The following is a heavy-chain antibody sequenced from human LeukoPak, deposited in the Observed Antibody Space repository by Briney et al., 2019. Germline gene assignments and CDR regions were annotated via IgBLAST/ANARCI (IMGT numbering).Heavy chain of an antibody. Sequence: SGTLSLTCTVSNGTITSTKWLSWVRQPPGKGLEWIGEISHTGSTNYNPSFNSRVTMSVDKSKNQFSLNLKSVTAADTALYYCASSSLVVVVTYGFDIWGRGTAVTVSS. D-gene: IGHD2-21*01. V-gene: IGHV4-4*02. CDR1: NGTITSTKW. J-gene: IGHJ3*02. CDR3: ASSSLVVVVTYGFDI. CDR2: ISHTGST.